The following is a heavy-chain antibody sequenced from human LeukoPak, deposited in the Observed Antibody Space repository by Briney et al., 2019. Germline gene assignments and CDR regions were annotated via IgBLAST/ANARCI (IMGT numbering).Heavy chain of an antibody. CDR3: ARFPSGQQLAPYYFDY. J-gene: IGHJ4*02. Sequence: GGSLRLSCAASGFTFSNNWMSWVRQAPGKGLEWVANTREDGSEKYYVDSVKGRFTISRDNAKNSLYLQMNSLRAEDTAVYYCARFPSGQQLAPYYFDYWGQGTLVTVSS. CDR1: GFTFSNNW. D-gene: IGHD6-13*01. CDR2: TREDGSEK. V-gene: IGHV3-7*01.